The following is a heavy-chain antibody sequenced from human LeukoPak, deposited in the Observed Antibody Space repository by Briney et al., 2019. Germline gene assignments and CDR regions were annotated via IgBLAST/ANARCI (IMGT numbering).Heavy chain of an antibody. Sequence: GGSLRLSCAASGFTFSSHAMTWVRQAPGKGLEWVSSISDVGDNTYYADSVKGRFTISRDNSKKTLYVQMNSLRAEDTAVYHCAKVRNRRWGSAFDGLDIWGQGTMVTVSS. CDR1: GFTFSSHA. V-gene: IGHV3-23*01. J-gene: IGHJ3*02. D-gene: IGHD7-27*01. CDR3: AKVRNRRWGSAFDGLDI. CDR2: ISDVGDNT.